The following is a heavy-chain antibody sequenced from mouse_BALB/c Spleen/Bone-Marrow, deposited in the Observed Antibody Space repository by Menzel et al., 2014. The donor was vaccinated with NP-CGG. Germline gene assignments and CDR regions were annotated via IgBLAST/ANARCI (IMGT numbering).Heavy chain of an antibody. Sequence: VQLQQSGSVLVRPGASVKLSCKASGYTFTSSWMHWAKQRPGQGLEWIGEIHPNSGNTNYNEKFKDKATLTVDTSSSTAYVDLSSLTSEDAAVDYCARHHRYAYYFDYWGQGTTLTVSS. CDR3: ARHHRYAYYFDY. D-gene: IGHD2-14*01. CDR2: IHPNSGNT. CDR1: GYTFTSSW. J-gene: IGHJ2*01. V-gene: IGHV1S130*01.